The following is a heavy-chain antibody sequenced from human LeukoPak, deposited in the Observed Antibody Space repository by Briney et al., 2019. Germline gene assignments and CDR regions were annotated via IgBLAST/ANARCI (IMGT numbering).Heavy chain of an antibody. CDR1: GASIGSGGYY. D-gene: IGHD2-21*02. Sequence: PSETLSLTCTVSGASIGSGGYYWSWIRQHPGKGLEWIGYIYYTGSTYYNPSLKSRVTISVDTSRNQFSLKLSSVTAADTAVYYCASYCSGGDCYRYYFDYWGQGTLVTVSP. J-gene: IGHJ4*02. V-gene: IGHV4-31*03. CDR3: ASYCSGGDCYRYYFDY. CDR2: IYYTGST.